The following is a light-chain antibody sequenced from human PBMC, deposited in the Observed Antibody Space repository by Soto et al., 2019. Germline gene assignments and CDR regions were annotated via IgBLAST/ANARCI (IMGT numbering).Light chain of an antibody. CDR2: EVS. Sequence: QSALTQPPSASGSPGQSVTISCTGTSSDVGGYNYVSWYQQHPGKAPKLMIYEVSKRPSGVPDRFYGSKSGNTASLTVSGLQAEDEADYYCSSYAGSNNYVFGTGTQLTVL. V-gene: IGLV2-8*01. CDR3: SSYAGSNNYV. J-gene: IGLJ1*01. CDR1: SSDVGGYNY.